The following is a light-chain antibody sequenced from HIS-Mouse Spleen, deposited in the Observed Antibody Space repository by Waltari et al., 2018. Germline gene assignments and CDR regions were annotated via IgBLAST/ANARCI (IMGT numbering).Light chain of an antibody. V-gene: IGLV3-25*03. CDR1: ALTKQY. CDR2: KDS. CDR3: QSADSSGTVV. Sequence: SYELTQPPSVSVSPGQTARITCPGDALTKQYAYWYQQKPGQAPVLVIYKDSERPSGIPERFSGSSSGTTVTLTISGVQAEDEADYYCQSADSSGTVVFGGGTKLTVL. J-gene: IGLJ2*01.